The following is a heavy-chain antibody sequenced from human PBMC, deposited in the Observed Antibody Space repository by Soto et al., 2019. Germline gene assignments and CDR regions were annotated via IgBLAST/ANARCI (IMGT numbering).Heavy chain of an antibody. CDR2: TSWNSGSI. D-gene: IGHD5-12*01. V-gene: IGHV3-9*01. CDR3: AKDGVATILGWFDP. Sequence: EVQLVESGGGLVQPGRSLRLSCAASGFTFDDYAMHWVRQAPGKGLEWVSGTSWNSGSIGYADSVKGRFTISRDNAKNSLYLQMNSLRAEDTALYYCAKDGVATILGWFDPWGQGTLVTVSS. CDR1: GFTFDDYA. J-gene: IGHJ5*02.